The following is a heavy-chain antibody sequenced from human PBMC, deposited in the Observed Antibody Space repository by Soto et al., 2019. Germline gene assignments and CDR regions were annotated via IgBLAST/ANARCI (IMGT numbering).Heavy chain of an antibody. V-gene: IGHV1-69*13. Sequence: GASGKVACEAAGGRVSGYAMRGVGQAPGQGLEWMGGIIPIFGTANYAQKFQGRVTITADESTSTAYMELSSLRSEDTAVYYCARDARRGYSYGPLDYWGHGTPVTVSS. CDR2: IIPIFGTA. CDR3: ARDARRGYSYGPLDY. J-gene: IGHJ4*01. D-gene: IGHD5-18*01. CDR1: GGRVSGYA.